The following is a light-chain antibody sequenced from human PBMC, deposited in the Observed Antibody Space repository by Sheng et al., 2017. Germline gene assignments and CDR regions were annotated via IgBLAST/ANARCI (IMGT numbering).Light chain of an antibody. CDR3: QQYNTYSWT. CDR1: QSISSY. CDR2: QAS. V-gene: IGKV1-5*03. J-gene: IGKJ1*01. Sequence: DIQMTQSPSTLSASVGDRVTITCRASQSISSYLAWYQQKPGKAPKLLMYQASTLESGVPSRFSGSGSGTEFTLTISSLQPDDFATYYCQQYNTYSWTFGPGTTVGNQT.